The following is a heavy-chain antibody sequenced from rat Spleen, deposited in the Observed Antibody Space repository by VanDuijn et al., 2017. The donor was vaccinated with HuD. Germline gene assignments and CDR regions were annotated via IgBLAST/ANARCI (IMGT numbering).Heavy chain of an antibody. Sequence: EVQLVESGGGLVQPGGSMTLSCAVSGFTFNDYYMAWVRQAPRKGLEWVASIDYEGSGTYYGDSVKGRFTISRDNAKSTLYLQMDSLRSEDTASYYCARHGAYTNYCWFAYWGQVTLVTVSS. CDR1: GFTFNDYY. V-gene: IGHV5-22*01. CDR2: IDYEGSGT. J-gene: IGHJ3*01. D-gene: IGHD1-10*01. CDR3: ARHGAYTNYCWFAY.